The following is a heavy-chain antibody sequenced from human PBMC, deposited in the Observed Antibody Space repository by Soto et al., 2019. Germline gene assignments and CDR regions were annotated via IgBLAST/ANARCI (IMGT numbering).Heavy chain of an antibody. J-gene: IGHJ1*01. Sequence: SDTLSITCSVSGASISSADNYWSWIRHPPGKGLEWIGSIYYSGNTFYHPSLKGRLTLSVDTSKNQFSLNLHSVTAADTAVYYCARVSSSGRFFGYFQHWGQGTLVTVSS. V-gene: IGHV4-30-4*02. CDR3: ARVSSSGRFFGYFQH. CDR2: IYYSGNT. D-gene: IGHD3-22*01. CDR1: GASISSADNY.